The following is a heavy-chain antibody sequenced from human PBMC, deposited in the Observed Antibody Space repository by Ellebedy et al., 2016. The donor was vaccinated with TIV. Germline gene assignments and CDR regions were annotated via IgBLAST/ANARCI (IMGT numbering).Heavy chain of an antibody. CDR1: GFIFTSYT. CDR3: TREHWGVDY. J-gene: IGHJ4*02. D-gene: IGHD3-10*01. V-gene: IGHV3-7*03. CDR2: MKEDGYTK. Sequence: GGSLRLSCVASGFIFTSYTMSWVRQAPGKGLEWVANMKEDGYTKNYVDSVKGRFTISRDDAKNSLYLQMNSLRVEDTAVYYCTREHWGVDYWGQGTLVTVSS.